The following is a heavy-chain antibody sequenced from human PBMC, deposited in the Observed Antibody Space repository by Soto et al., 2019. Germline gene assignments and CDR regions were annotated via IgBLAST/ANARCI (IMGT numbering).Heavy chain of an antibody. V-gene: IGHV1-3*01. D-gene: IGHD6-13*01. CDR3: ARDDSGYSSSWCIDYFNF. Sequence: ASVKVSCKTSGNTFPNYALHWVRQAPGQRPEWMGWINGGNGNTKYSEHFQGRVTFTGDTSAGTAYMELSSLTSEDTAVYYCARDDSGYSSSWCIDYFNFWGQG. CDR1: GNTFPNYA. J-gene: IGHJ4*02. CDR2: INGGNGNT.